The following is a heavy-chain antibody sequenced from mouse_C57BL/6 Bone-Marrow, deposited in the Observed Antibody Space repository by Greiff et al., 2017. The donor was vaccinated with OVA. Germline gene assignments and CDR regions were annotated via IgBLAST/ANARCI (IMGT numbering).Heavy chain of an antibody. CDR1: GFTFRNYW. J-gene: IGHJ2*01. D-gene: IGHD2-1*01. CDR2: IRLKSDNYAT. Sequence: VMLVESGGGLVQPGGSMKLSCVASGFTFRNYWMNWVRQSPEKGLEWVAQIRLKSDNYATHYAESVKGRFTISRDDSKSSVYLQMNNLRAEDTGIYYCTGNGNYFDYWGQGTTLTVSS. CDR3: TGNGNYFDY. V-gene: IGHV6-3*01.